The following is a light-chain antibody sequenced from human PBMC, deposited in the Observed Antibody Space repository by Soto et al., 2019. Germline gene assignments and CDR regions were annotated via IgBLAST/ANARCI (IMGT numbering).Light chain of an antibody. Sequence: EIVMTQSPATLSVSPGERATLSCRASQSVSSNLAWYQQKPGQAPRLLIYGASTRATGIPARFSGSGSGTEFTLTISSLQSEDFEVYYCQQYNNRPRTLGQGTKVDIK. V-gene: IGKV3-15*01. J-gene: IGKJ1*01. CDR2: GAS. CDR1: QSVSSN. CDR3: QQYNNRPRT.